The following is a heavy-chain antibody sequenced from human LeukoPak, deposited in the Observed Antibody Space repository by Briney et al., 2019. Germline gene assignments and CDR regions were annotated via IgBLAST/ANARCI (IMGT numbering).Heavy chain of an antibody. CDR1: GFTFSSYG. J-gene: IGHJ4*02. CDR3: ARGSSGWTFDY. CDR2: ISSSSSYI. V-gene: IGHV3-21*01. Sequence: GGSLRLSCAASGFTFSSYGMNWVRQAPWKGLEWVSSISSSSSYIYYADSVKGRFTISRDNAKNSLYLQMNSLRAEDTAVYYCARGSSGWTFDYWGQGTLVTVSS. D-gene: IGHD6-19*01.